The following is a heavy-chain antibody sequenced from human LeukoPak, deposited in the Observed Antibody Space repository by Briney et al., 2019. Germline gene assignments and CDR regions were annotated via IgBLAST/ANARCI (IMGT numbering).Heavy chain of an antibody. V-gene: IGHV4-4*07. D-gene: IGHD2-2*01. CDR2: IYTSGST. J-gene: IGHJ5*02. CDR1: SGSISSYY. Sequence: SVTLSLTCTVSSGSISSYYWSWIRQPAGKGLEWIGRIYTSGSTNYNPSLKSRVTMSVDTSKNQFSLKLSSVTAADTAVYYCARDRGHCSSTSCYSWFDPWGQGTLVTVSS. CDR3: ARDRGHCSSTSCYSWFDP.